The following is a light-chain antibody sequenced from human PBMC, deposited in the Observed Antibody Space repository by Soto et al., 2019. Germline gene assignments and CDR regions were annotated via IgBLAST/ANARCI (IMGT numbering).Light chain of an antibody. CDR3: QQYTNLPPTYT. V-gene: IGKV3-15*01. J-gene: IGKJ2*01. Sequence: EIVMTQSPATLSVSPGERATLSCRASQSVSSAVAWYQQKPGQAPRLLIYGASTRATGVPARFSGSGSGTEFTLTITSLMSEDFAVYYCQQYTNLPPTYTFGQGTKLEIK. CDR2: GAS. CDR1: QSVSSA.